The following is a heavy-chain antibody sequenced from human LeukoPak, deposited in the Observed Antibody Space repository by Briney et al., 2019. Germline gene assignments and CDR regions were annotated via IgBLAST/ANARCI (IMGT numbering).Heavy chain of an antibody. V-gene: IGHV1-24*01. J-gene: IGHJ1*01. Sequence: GASVKVSCKVSGYTLTELSMHWVRQAPGKGLEWMEGFDPEDGETIYAQKFQGRVTMTEDTSTDTAYMELSSLRSEDTAVYYCATKGSSYDIRFQHWGQGTLVTVSS. CDR2: FDPEDGET. D-gene: IGHD6-13*01. CDR3: ATKGSSYDIRFQH. CDR1: GYTLTELS.